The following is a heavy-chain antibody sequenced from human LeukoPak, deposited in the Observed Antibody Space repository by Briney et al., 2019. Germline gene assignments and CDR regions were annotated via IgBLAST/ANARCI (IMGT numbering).Heavy chain of an antibody. CDR3: ARSSGYYYYYMDV. V-gene: IGHV3-48*01. CDR1: GFTFSSYG. CDR2: ISSSSSTI. Sequence: GGSLRLSCVASGFTFSSYGMHWVRQAPGKGLEWVSFISSSSSTIYYADSVKGRFTISRDNVKNSLYLQMNSLRVEDTAVYYCARSSGYYYYYMDVWGKGTTVTVSS. D-gene: IGHD3-10*01. J-gene: IGHJ6*03.